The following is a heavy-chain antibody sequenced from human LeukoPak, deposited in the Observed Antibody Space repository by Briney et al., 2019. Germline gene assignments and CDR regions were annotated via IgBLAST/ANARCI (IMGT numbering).Heavy chain of an antibody. CDR3: AREPYGDRGYIDL. V-gene: IGHV4-31*03. D-gene: IGHD4-17*01. CDR1: GGSISSGGYY. J-gene: IGHJ2*01. CDR2: IYYSGST. Sequence: SETLSLTCTVSGGSISSGGYYWSWIRQHPGKGLEWIGYIYYSGSTYYNPSLKSRVTISVDTSKNQFSLKLSSVTAADTAVYYCAREPYGDRGYIDLWGRGTLVTVSS.